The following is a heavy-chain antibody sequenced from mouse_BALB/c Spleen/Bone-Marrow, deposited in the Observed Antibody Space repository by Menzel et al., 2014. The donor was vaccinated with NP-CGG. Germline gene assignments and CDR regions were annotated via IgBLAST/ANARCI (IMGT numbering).Heavy chain of an antibody. Sequence: EVKLMESGGGLVQPGGSRKLSCAASGFTFSSFGMHWVRQAPEKGLEWVAYISNGGSNIYYADTVKGRFTISRDNPKNTLFLQMTSLRSEDTAMYYCARKGAMITHYYAMDYWGQGTSVTVSS. CDR2: ISNGGSNI. D-gene: IGHD2-4*01. V-gene: IGHV5-17*02. CDR1: GFTFSSFG. J-gene: IGHJ4*01. CDR3: ARKGAMITHYYAMDY.